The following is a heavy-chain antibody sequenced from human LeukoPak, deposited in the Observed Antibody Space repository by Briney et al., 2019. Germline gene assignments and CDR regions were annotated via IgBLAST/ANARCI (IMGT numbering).Heavy chain of an antibody. CDR1: GYTFTSYD. D-gene: IGHD3-10*01. J-gene: IGHJ5*02. V-gene: IGHV1-8*03. CDR2: MNPNSGNT. Sequence: GASVKVSCKASGYTFTSYDINWVRQATRQGLEWMGWMNPNSGNTGYAQKFRGGVTITRNTSISTAYMELSSLRSEDTAVYYCARSPKGVREVIRGVGFDPWGQGTLVTVSS. CDR3: ARSPKGVREVIRGVGFDP.